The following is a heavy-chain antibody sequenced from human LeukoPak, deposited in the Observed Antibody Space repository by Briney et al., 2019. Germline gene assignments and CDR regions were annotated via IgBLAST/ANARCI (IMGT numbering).Heavy chain of an antibody. J-gene: IGHJ5*02. CDR1: ARSISSISYY. CDR2: IYYSGST. CDR3: ASHYYGSGSYGWFDP. D-gene: IGHD3-10*01. V-gene: IGHV4-39*01. Sequence: SETRSLTCTVSARSISSISYYWGWIRQPPGKGLEWIGSIYYSGSTYYNPSLKSRVTISVDTSKNQFSLKLSSVTAADTAVYYCASHYYGSGSYGWFDPWGQGTLVTVSS.